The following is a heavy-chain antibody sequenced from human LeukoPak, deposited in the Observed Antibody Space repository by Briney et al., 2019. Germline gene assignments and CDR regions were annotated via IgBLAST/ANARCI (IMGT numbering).Heavy chain of an antibody. V-gene: IGHV3-33*01. CDR1: GFTFSSYG. Sequence: GGSLRLSCAASGFTFSSYGMHWVRQAPGKGLEWVAVIWYDGSNKYYADSVKGRFTISRDNSKNTLYLQMNSLRAEDTAVYYCAREGRYFDWFLDYWGQGTLVTVSS. J-gene: IGHJ4*02. CDR2: IWYDGSNK. D-gene: IGHD3-9*01. CDR3: AREGRYFDWFLDY.